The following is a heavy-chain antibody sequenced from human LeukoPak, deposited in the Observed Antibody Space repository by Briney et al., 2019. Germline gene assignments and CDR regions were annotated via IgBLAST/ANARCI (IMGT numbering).Heavy chain of an antibody. V-gene: IGHV7-4-1*02. D-gene: IGHD1-26*01. CDR2: INTNTGNP. J-gene: IGHJ3*02. CDR3: ARDYEVVGANDAFDI. Sequence: GASVKVSCKASGYTFTSYAMNWVRQAPGQGLEWIGWINTNTGNPTYAQGFTGRSVFSLDTSVSTAYLQISSLKAEDTAVYYCARDYEVVGANDAFDIWGQGTMVTVSS. CDR1: GYTFTSYA.